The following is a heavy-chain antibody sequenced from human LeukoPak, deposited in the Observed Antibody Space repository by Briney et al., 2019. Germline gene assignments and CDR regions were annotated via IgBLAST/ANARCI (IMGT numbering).Heavy chain of an antibody. Sequence: SQTLSLTCTVSGGSISSGTYYYSWIRQSPGKGLEWIGYMYHSGNTFYNPSPKSRVTISVDNSKNLFSLRLNSVTAADTAVYYCARDRGDYDIPFPGTYDLWGQGTMVTVSS. CDR1: GGSISSGTYY. J-gene: IGHJ3*01. CDR3: ARDRGDYDIPFPGTYDL. D-gene: IGHD3-9*01. V-gene: IGHV4-30-2*05. CDR2: MYHSGNT.